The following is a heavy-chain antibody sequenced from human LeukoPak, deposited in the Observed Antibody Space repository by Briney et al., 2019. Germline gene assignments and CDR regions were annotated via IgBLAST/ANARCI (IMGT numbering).Heavy chain of an antibody. D-gene: IGHD3-22*01. Sequence: GGSLRLSCAASGFTFSSYAMSWVRQAPGKGLEWVSAISGSGGSTYYADSVKGRFTISRDNSKNTLYLHMNSLRAEDTAVYSCWKFLLNDYYDSSVNWFDPWGQGTLVTVSS. J-gene: IGHJ5*02. CDR1: GFTFSSYA. CDR3: WKFLLNDYYDSSVNWFDP. CDR2: ISGSGGST. V-gene: IGHV3-23*01.